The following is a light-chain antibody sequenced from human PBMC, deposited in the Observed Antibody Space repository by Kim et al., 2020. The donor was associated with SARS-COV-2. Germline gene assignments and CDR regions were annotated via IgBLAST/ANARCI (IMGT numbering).Light chain of an antibody. Sequence: VTPGQTASITCSGTKLGDKYEYWYQQKPGQSPVLVIYQHTKRPSGISQRFSGSSSGNTATLTISPAQTMDEADYYCQAWDSSTAVFGGGTKLTVL. CDR1: KLGDKY. J-gene: IGLJ3*02. CDR3: QAWDSSTAV. V-gene: IGLV3-1*01. CDR2: QHT.